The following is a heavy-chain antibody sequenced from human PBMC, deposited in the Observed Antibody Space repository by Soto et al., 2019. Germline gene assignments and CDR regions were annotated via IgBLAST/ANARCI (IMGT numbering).Heavy chain of an antibody. CDR1: GFTFSSYA. J-gene: IGHJ4*02. D-gene: IGHD6-13*01. Sequence: PGGSLRLSCAASGFTFSSYAMSWVRQAPGKGLEWVSAISGSGGSTYYADSVKGRFTISRDNSKNTLYLQMNSLRAEDTAVYYCAKDLSDVQQLVQGPDYWGQGTLVTVSS. V-gene: IGHV3-23*01. CDR2: ISGSGGST. CDR3: AKDLSDVQQLVQGPDY.